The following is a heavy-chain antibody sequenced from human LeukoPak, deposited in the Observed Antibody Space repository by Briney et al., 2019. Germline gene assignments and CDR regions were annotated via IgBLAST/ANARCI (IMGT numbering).Heavy chain of an antibody. CDR3: AKIRDGGY. V-gene: IGHV3-23*01. D-gene: IGHD3-10*01. CDR1: GFIFSNYA. CDR2: ISGSGGST. J-gene: IGHJ4*02. Sequence: GGSLRLSCVVSGFIFSNYAMSWVRQTPGKGLEWVSSISGSGGSTYYADSVKGRFTVSRDNSKNTLYLQMNSLRAEDTAGYFCAKIRDGGYWGQGTLVTVSS.